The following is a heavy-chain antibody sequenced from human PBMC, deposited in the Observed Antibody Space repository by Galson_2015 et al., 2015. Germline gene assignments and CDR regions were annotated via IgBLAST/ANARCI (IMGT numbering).Heavy chain of an antibody. CDR1: GFTFNNYA. J-gene: IGHJ4*02. D-gene: IGHD2-15*01. V-gene: IGHV3-23*01. CDR3: AKAGHCIESGCSMSFEY. Sequence: SLRLSCAASGFTFNNYAMTWVRQAPGKGLEWTTTITGSGARTYYADSVKGRFTISRDNSKNTLYLQMDSLRADDTAVYYCAKAGHCIESGCSMSFEYWGQGTLVTVSS. CDR2: ITGSGART.